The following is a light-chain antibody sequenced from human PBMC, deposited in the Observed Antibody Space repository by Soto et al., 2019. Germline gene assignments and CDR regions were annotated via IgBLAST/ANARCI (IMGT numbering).Light chain of an antibody. CDR1: QSVSSNY. Sequence: EIGVTQSPGTLSLSTGERATLSCRASQSVSSNYLAWYQQKPGQAPRLLIYAASSRATGIPDRFSGSGSGTDFTLTISRLEPEDFAVYYCQQYGSSPLFGPRTKVAIK. J-gene: IGKJ3*01. CDR2: AAS. V-gene: IGKV3-20*01. CDR3: QQYGSSPL.